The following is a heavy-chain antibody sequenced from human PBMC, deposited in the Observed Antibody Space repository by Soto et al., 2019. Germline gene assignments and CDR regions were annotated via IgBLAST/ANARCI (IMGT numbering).Heavy chain of an antibody. Sequence: GGSLRLSCAASGFTFSSYAMSWVLQAPWKGLEWVSAISGSGGSTYYADSVKGRFTISRDNSKNTLYLQMNSLRAEDTAVYYCAKNDIVVGVAATPVVDCWGQGTLVTVSS. CDR2: ISGSGGST. J-gene: IGHJ4*02. D-gene: IGHD2-15*01. CDR1: GFTFSSYA. V-gene: IGHV3-23*01. CDR3: AKNDIVVGVAATPVVDC.